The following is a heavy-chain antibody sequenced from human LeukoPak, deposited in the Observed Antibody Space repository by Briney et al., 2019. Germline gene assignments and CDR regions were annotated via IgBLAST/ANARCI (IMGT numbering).Heavy chain of an antibody. Sequence: EGSLRLSCAASGFTVSSNYMSWVRQAPGKGLQWVSVIYSGGSTYYADSVKGRFTISRDNSKNTLYLQMNSLRAEDTAVYYCARVTTVTTVGYWGQGTLVTVSS. V-gene: IGHV3-66*02. CDR3: ARVTTVTTVGY. J-gene: IGHJ4*02. D-gene: IGHD4-11*01. CDR2: IYSGGST. CDR1: GFTVSSNY.